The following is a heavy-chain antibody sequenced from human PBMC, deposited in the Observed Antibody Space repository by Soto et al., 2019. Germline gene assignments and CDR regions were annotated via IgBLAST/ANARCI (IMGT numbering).Heavy chain of an antibody. CDR1: GDTFNFYS. D-gene: IGHD3-10*01. CDR3: ATSYGSGYRAFDY. J-gene: IGHJ4*02. Sequence: QVQLVQSGAEVKRPGSSVKVSCKASGDTFNFYSINWVRQAPGLGLEWLGRVNPILSLSNYAQRFQDRVTMTADKSTSTAYMILNSLKSEDTAIYYCATSYGSGYRAFDYWGQGALVTVSS. CDR2: VNPILSLS. V-gene: IGHV1-69*02.